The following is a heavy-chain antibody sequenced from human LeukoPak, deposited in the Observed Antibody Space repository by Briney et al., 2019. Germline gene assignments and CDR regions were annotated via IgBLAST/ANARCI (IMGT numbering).Heavy chain of an antibody. D-gene: IGHD6-13*01. V-gene: IGHV4-39*07. CDR2: IYSSGST. Sequence: SETLSLTCTVSGGSISSSSYYWGWIRQPPGKGLEWIGSIYSSGSTYYNPSLKSRVTISVDTSKNQFSLKLSSVTAADTAVYYCARVAYSSSWYGKLGAFDIWGQGTMVAVSS. CDR1: GGSISSSSYY. CDR3: ARVAYSSSWYGKLGAFDI. J-gene: IGHJ3*02.